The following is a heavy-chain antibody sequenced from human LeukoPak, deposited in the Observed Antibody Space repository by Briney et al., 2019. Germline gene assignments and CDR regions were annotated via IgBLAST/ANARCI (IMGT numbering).Heavy chain of an antibody. CDR1: GYTFTGYY. CDR3: ARVIGCSGGSCYAPGDY. D-gene: IGHD2-15*01. CDR2: INPNSGGT. Sequence: ASVKVSCKASGYTFTGYYMHWVRQAPGQGLEWMGWINPNSGGTNYAQKFQGWVTMTRDTSISTAYMELSRLRSDDTAVYYCARVIGCSGGSCYAPGDYWGQGTLVTVSS. V-gene: IGHV1-2*04. J-gene: IGHJ4*02.